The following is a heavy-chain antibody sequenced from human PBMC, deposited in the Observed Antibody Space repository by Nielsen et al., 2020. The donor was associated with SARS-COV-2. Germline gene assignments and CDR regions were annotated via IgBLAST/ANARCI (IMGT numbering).Heavy chain of an antibody. D-gene: IGHD2-2*01. CDR3: ARDRSITSRHYSYFYFMDV. V-gene: IGHV1-3*01. J-gene: IGHJ6*02. Sequence: SVQVSCKASGYTFTYYAIHWVRRAPGRGLEWMGWINPDNGDTKYSQNFQGRVTVTRDTSASTAYMELSSLRSEDTAVYYCARDRSITSRHYSYFYFMDVWGQGTTVTVSS. CDR1: GYTFTYYA. CDR2: INPDNGDT.